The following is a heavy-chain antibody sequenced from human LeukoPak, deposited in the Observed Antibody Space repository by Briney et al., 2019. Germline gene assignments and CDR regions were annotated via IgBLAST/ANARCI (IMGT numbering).Heavy chain of an antibody. J-gene: IGHJ5*02. Sequence: SETLSLTCTVSGGSISSSSYYWGWIRQPPGKGLEWIGYIYYSGSTNYNPSLKSRVTISVDTSKNQFSLKLSSVTAADTAVYYCASGWEGWFDPWGQGTLVTVSS. CDR2: IYYSGST. V-gene: IGHV4-61*05. CDR3: ASGWEGWFDP. CDR1: GGSISSSSYY. D-gene: IGHD1-26*01.